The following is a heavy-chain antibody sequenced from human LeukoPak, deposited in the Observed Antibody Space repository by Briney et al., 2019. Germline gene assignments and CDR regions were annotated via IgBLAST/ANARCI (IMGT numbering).Heavy chain of an antibody. Sequence: GESLQISCKGSGYSFTSYWIGWVRRMPGKGLEWMGIIYPGDPDTRYSPSFQGQVTISADKSISTAYLQWSSLKASDTAMYYCARFSGSGWSIYYFDYWGQGTLVTVSS. CDR2: IYPGDPDT. J-gene: IGHJ4*02. V-gene: IGHV5-51*01. CDR3: ARFSGSGWSIYYFDY. D-gene: IGHD6-19*01. CDR1: GYSFTSYW.